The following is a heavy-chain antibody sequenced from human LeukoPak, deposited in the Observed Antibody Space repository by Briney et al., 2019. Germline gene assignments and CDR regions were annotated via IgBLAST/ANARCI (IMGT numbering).Heavy chain of an antibody. CDR1: GGSISSSSYY. D-gene: IGHD3-9*01. CDR3: AREWGDILTGYFEVVTAINYMDV. CDR2: IYYSGST. V-gene: IGHV4-39*07. J-gene: IGHJ6*03. Sequence: SETLSLTCTVSGGSISSSSYYWGWIRQPPGKGLEWIGSIYYSGSTYYNPSLKSRVTISVDTSKNQFSLKLSSVTAADTAVYYCAREWGDILTGYFEVVTAINYMDVWGKGTTVTISS.